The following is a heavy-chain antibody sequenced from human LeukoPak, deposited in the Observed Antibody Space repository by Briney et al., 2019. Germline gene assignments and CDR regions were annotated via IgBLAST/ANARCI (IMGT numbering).Heavy chain of an antibody. CDR2: IYNSGST. CDR3: ARETPYGSGSYPFDY. J-gene: IGHJ4*02. D-gene: IGHD3-10*01. CDR1: GGSISSYY. Sequence: SETLSLTCTVSGGSISSYYWNWIRQPPGRGLEWIGYIYNSGSTNNNPSLKSRVTISVDTSKKQFSLKLSSVTAADTAVYYCARETPYGSGSYPFDYWGQGILVTVSS. V-gene: IGHV4-59*01.